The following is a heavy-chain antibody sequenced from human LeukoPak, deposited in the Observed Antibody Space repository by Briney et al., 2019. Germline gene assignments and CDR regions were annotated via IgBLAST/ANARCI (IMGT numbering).Heavy chain of an antibody. Sequence: GRSLRLSCAASGFTFSSYGMHWVRQAPGKGLEWVAVISYDGSNKYYADSVKGRFTISRDNSKNTLYLQMNSLRAEDTAVYYCAKGYCSGGSCYSERLDYWGQGTLVTVSS. D-gene: IGHD2-15*01. CDR2: ISYDGSNK. CDR1: GFTFSSYG. V-gene: IGHV3-30*18. CDR3: AKGYCSGGSCYSERLDY. J-gene: IGHJ4*02.